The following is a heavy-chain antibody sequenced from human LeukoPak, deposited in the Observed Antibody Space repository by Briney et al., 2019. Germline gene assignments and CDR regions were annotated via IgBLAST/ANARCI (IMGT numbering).Heavy chain of an antibody. Sequence: GGSLRLSCAASGFTSSHYWMSWVRQAPGKGLEWVANIKQDGSEGYYVDSVKGRLTISRDNAKNSVYLQMNSLRAEDTAVYYCARDRPTMFSYMDVWGKGTTVTVSS. CDR3: ARDRPTMFSYMDV. J-gene: IGHJ6*03. CDR1: GFTSSHYW. CDR2: IKQDGSEG. D-gene: IGHD3-9*01. V-gene: IGHV3-7*01.